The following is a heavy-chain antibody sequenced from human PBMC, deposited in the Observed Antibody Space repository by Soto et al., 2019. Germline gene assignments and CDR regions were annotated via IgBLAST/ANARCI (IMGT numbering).Heavy chain of an antibody. CDR1: GFTFSNIA. D-gene: IGHD1-26*01. V-gene: IGHV3-30-3*01. J-gene: IGHJ4*02. CDR2: ISYDGTYR. CDR3: ATDRALGATLGAIDF. Sequence: GGSLRLSCAASGFTFSNIAMHWVRQAPGKGLEWVAAISYDGTYRPYADFARGRFTISRDNSQKTLYLQMNSLRPEDTALYYCATDRALGATLGAIDFWGQGTLVTVYS.